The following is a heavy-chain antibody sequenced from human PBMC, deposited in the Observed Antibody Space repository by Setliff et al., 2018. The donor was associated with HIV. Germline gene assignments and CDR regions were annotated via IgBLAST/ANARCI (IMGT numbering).Heavy chain of an antibody. Sequence: SETLSLTCTASGDSISSHYWSWIRQPPGKGLEWIGTMYSSGRVSYNSSLKTRVTISGDTSKNHFSLNMTSVTAADTAVYYCARPVSKYFYAMDVWGLGTTVTVSS. J-gene: IGHJ6*02. CDR1: GDSISSHY. V-gene: IGHV4-59*11. CDR2: MYSSGRV. CDR3: ARPVSKYFYAMDV.